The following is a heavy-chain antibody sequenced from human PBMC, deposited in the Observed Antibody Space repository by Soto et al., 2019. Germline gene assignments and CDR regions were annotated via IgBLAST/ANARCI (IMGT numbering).Heavy chain of an antibody. CDR3: ARESAGSGKNNWFDP. CDR1: RGSISSYY. V-gene: IGHV4-59*01. CDR2: IHRTGST. D-gene: IGHD3-10*01. Sequence: PSETLSLTCSVSRGSISSYYWSWVRQPPGKGLEWIGFIHRTGSTKYNPSLESRVTISVDTSQNQLCLRLSSVTAADTAVYYCARESAGSGKNNWFDPWGQGILVTVSS. J-gene: IGHJ5*02.